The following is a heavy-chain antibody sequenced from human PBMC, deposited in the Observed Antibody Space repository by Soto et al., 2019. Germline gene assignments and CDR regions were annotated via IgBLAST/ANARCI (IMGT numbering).Heavy chain of an antibody. CDR3: ARVGTSYARRGLDV. V-gene: IGHV4-31*03. CDR1: GGAIDSGGYY. CDR2: TYYSGST. Sequence: PSETLSLTCNVSGGAIDSGGYYWCWIRQHPGKGLEWIGYTYYSGSTYYNPSLKSRVSISIDTSKNQFSLELISVTAADTAVYYCARVGTSYARRGLDVWGQGTTVTVSS. D-gene: IGHD7-27*01. J-gene: IGHJ6*02.